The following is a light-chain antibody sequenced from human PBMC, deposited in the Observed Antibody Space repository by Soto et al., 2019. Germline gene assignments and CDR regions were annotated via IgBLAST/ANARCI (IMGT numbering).Light chain of an antibody. J-gene: IGLJ1*01. CDR2: XXS. V-gene: IGLV2-14*01. CDR3: TSYTSSATRV. Sequence: QSALTEPASVSGSPGQSITISCTGTSSDVGAYNYVSWYQHHPGKAPKLMIYXXSXXXXXVXXRFXGSKSGNTASLTISGLQAEDEADYYCTSYTSSATRVFGTGTKVTVL. CDR1: SSDVGAYNY.